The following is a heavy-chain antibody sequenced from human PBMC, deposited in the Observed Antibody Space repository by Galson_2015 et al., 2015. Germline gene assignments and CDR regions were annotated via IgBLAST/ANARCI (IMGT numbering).Heavy chain of an antibody. CDR1: GFTFSSYA. CDR3: ARDLDAYCSSTSCLSWFDP. Sequence: SLRLSCAASGFTFSSYAMHWVRQAPGKGLEWVAVISYDGSNKYYADSVKGRFTISRDNSKNTLYLQMNSLRAEDTAVYYCARDLDAYCSSTSCLSWFDPWGQGTLVTVSS. J-gene: IGHJ5*02. CDR2: ISYDGSNK. D-gene: IGHD2-2*01. V-gene: IGHV3-30-3*01.